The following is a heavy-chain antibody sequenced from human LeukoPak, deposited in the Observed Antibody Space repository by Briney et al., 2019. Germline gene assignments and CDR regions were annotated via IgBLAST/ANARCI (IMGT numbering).Heavy chain of an antibody. CDR1: GFTFSGYA. J-gene: IGHJ3*02. D-gene: IGHD1/OR15-1a*01. CDR2: ISYDGSNK. CDR3: ARGWNTTPRSGFDI. V-gene: IGHV3-30-3*01. Sequence: GGSLRLSCAASGFTFSGYAMHWVRQAPGKGLEWVAVISYDGSNKYYADSVKGRFTISRDNVKNTLFLQMNSLGAEDTALYYCARGWNTTPRSGFDIWGLGTMVTVSS.